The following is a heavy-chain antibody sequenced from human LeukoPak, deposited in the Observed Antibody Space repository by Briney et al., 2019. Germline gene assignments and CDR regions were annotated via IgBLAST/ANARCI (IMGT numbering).Heavy chain of an antibody. Sequence: SQTLSLTCAISGDSVSRNIAAWNWIRQSPSRGLERLGRTHYRSKWYSDYAESVKGRITIDPDTSKNHFSLHLKSVTPEDTGVYYCARAFLYGDTWENTFDYWGRGILVTVSS. V-gene: IGHV6-1*01. CDR3: ARAFLYGDTWENTFDY. CDR2: THYRSKWYS. D-gene: IGHD1-26*01. J-gene: IGHJ4*02. CDR1: GDSVSRNIAA.